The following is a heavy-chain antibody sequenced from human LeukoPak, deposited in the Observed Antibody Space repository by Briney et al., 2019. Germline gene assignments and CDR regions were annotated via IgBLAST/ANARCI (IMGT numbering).Heavy chain of an antibody. CDR2: INHSGST. J-gene: IGHJ4*02. CDR3: ARGQGWVVPLDY. V-gene: IGHV4-34*01. D-gene: IGHD2-15*01. Sequence: SETLSLTCAVYGGSFSGHYWSWIRQPPGKGLEWIGEINHSGSTNYNPSLKSRVTISVDTSKNQFSLKLSSVTAADTAVYYCARGQGWVVPLDYWGQGTLVTVSS. CDR1: GGSFSGHY.